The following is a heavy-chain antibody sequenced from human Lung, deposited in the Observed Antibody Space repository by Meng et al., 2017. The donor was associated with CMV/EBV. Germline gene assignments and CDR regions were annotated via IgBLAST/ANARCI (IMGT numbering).Heavy chain of an antibody. D-gene: IGHD2-21*02. Sequence: GKLQEAGPGLVKPSGTRSLTWAFSCGSIRSRNWWSWVRQPPGKGLEWIGEIYHSGSTNYNPSLKSRVTISVDKSKNQFSLKLSSVTAADTAVYYCARVVTALWGYYFDYWGQGTLVTVSS. J-gene: IGHJ4*02. V-gene: IGHV4-4*02. CDR3: ARVVTALWGYYFDY. CDR2: IYHSGST. CDR1: CGSIRSRNW.